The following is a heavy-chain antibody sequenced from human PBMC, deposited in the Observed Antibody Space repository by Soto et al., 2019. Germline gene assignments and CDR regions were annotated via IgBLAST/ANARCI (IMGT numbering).Heavy chain of an antibody. V-gene: IGHV1-18*01. D-gene: IGHD2-8*02. CDR3: ARDSGRDCRDGVFYQGDYYFAMDV. J-gene: IGHJ6*02. CDR1: GYTFTSYG. Sequence: QVQLVQSGAEVKNSGASVKVSCKASGYTFTSYGFSWVRQAPGQGLEWMGWISASNGNTKYAQKLQGRVTMTTDTSTGKAYMELRSLRSDNTDTYYCARDSGRDCRDGVFYQGDYYFAMDVCCQGTTVTVS. CDR2: ISASNGNT.